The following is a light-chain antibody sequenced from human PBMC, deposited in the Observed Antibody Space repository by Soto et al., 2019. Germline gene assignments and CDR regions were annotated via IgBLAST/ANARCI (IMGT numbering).Light chain of an antibody. J-gene: IGLJ1*01. Sequence: QSALAQPAPVSGSPGQSITISCTGTSSDVGGYKYVSWYQQHPGKAPKLMIYEVNNRPSGVSNRFSGSKSGNTASLTISGLQAEDEADYYCSSYTSSSTLLYVFGTGTKVTVL. CDR1: SSDVGGYKY. CDR3: SSYTSSSTLLYV. V-gene: IGLV2-14*01. CDR2: EVN.